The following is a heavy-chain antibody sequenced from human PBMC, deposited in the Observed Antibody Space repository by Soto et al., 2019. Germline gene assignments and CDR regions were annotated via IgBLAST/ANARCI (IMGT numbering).Heavy chain of an antibody. J-gene: IGHJ4*02. V-gene: IGHV3-23*01. CDR3: ARGLSLSYWDLLHFPPPGY. CDR2: ISVSGGST. Sequence: LRLSCAASRFTFSSYAMCWVRQAPGKGLEWVSSISVSGGSTYYADSVKGRFTISRDNSKNTLYLQMNSLRAEDTAVYYCARGLSLSYWDLLHFPPPGYWGQGTLVTVSS. CDR1: RFTFSSYA. D-gene: IGHD1-26*01.